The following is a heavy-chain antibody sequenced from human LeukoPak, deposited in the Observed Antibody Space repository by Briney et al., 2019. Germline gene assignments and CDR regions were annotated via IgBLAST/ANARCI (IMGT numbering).Heavy chain of an antibody. V-gene: IGHV4-59*01. Sequence: SETLSLTCTVSGGSISSYYWSWIRQPPGKGLEWIGYIYYSGTTNYNRSLKSRVTMSVDTSKNNFSLKLSSVTAADTAVYYCARSSSGYSHWFDPWGQGALVTVSA. CDR3: ARSSSGYSHWFDP. D-gene: IGHD3-22*01. CDR2: IYYSGTT. J-gene: IGHJ5*02. CDR1: GGSISSYY.